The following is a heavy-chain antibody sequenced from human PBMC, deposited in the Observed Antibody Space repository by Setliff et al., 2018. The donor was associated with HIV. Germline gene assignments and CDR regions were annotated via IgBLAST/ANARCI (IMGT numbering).Heavy chain of an antibody. CDR2: INQDGSQI. CDR1: KFSVSDSY. Sequence: PGGSLRLSCVASKFSVSDSYMGWVRQAPGDGPEWVANINQDGSQIYYLDSVRGRFTISRDNAKNSVYLQMNSLRAEDTAVYHCAVFGGPGTWFDPWGQGSLVTVSS. D-gene: IGHD3-3*01. CDR3: AVFGGPGTWFDP. J-gene: IGHJ5*02. V-gene: IGHV3-7*01.